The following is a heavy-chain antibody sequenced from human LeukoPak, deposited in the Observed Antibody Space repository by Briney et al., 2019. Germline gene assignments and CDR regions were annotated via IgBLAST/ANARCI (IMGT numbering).Heavy chain of an antibody. V-gene: IGHV5-51*01. D-gene: IGHD2-2*01. CDR2: IYPGDSDT. CDR3: ARLSNYCSSTSCYVSWFDP. Sequence: PGESLKISCKGSGYSFTGYWIGWVRQMPGKGLEWMGIIYPGDSDTRYSPSFQGQVTISADKSISTAYLQWSSLKASDTAMYYCARLSNYCSSTSCYVSWFDPWGQGTLVTVSS. J-gene: IGHJ5*02. CDR1: GYSFTGYW.